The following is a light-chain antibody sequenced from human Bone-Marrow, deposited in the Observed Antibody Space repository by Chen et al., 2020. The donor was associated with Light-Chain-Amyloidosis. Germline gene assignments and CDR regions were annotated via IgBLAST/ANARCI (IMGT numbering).Light chain of an antibody. CDR2: DAS. J-gene: IGKJ1*01. Sequence: EIVLTQSPATLSLSPGERATLSCRASQSVSSYLAWYQQKPGQAPRLLIYDASNRATGAPARFSGSGSGTDFTLTITSLQSEDFALYYCQHYDSWPRWTFGQGTKVEI. CDR3: QHYDSWPRWT. CDR1: QSVSSY. V-gene: IGKV3-11*01.